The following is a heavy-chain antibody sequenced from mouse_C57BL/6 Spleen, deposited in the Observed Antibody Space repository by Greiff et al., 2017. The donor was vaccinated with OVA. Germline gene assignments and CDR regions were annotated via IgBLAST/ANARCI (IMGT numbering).Heavy chain of an antibody. CDR3: EWRGVPEGALFAY. CDR2: INPSNGGT. V-gene: IGHV1-53*01. J-gene: IGHJ3*01. CDR1: GYTFTSYW. Sequence: QVQLQQSGTELVKPGASVKLSCKASGYTFTSYWMHWVKQRPGQGLEWIGNINPSNGGTNYNEKFKSKATLTVDKSSSTAYMELSSLTSEDSAVYSCEWRGVPEGALFAYWGQGTLVTVSA.